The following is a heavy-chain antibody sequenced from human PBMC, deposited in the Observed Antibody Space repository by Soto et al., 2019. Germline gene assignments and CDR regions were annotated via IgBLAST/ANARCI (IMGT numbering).Heavy chain of an antibody. D-gene: IGHD3-22*01. CDR2: VSYDGTKQ. CDR1: GFTFSHYA. CDR3: ARDRGYYYDSRGDYNCDF. Sequence: QVQLVESGGGVVQPGRSLRVSCAASGFTFSHYAMHWVRQAPGKGLEWVAVVSYDGTKQFYADSVTGRFTISRDSSKSTLYLQLNYLRNEDTAVYYFARDRGYYYDSRGDYNCDFWGQGTLVTVSS. J-gene: IGHJ4*02. V-gene: IGHV3-30-3*01.